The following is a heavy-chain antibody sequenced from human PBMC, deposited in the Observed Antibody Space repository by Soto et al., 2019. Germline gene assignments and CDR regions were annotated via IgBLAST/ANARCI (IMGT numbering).Heavy chain of an antibody. D-gene: IGHD2-15*01. V-gene: IGHV3-23*01. CDR1: GFTFSSYA. CDR2: ISGSGGST. CDR3: AKDPDIVVVVAATGYFDY. J-gene: IGHJ4*02. Sequence: EVQLSESGGGLVQPGGSLRLSCAASGFTFSSYAMSWVRQAPGKGLEWVSAISGSGGSTYYADSVKGRFTISRDNSKNTLYLQMNSLRAEDTAVYYCAKDPDIVVVVAATGYFDYWGQGTLVTVSS.